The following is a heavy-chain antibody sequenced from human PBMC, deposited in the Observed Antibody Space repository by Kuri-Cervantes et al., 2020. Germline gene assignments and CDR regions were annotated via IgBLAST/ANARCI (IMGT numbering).Heavy chain of an antibody. D-gene: IGHD2-15*01. Sequence: GESLKISCAASGFTFSSYGMHWDRQAPGKGLEWVAVISYDGSNKYYADSVKGRFTISRDNSKNTLYLQMNSLRSEDTAVYYCAREEGYCSGGSCYYYFDYWGQGTLVTVSS. CDR3: AREEGYCSGGSCYYYFDY. CDR1: GFTFSSYG. V-gene: IGHV3-30*03. CDR2: ISYDGSNK. J-gene: IGHJ4*02.